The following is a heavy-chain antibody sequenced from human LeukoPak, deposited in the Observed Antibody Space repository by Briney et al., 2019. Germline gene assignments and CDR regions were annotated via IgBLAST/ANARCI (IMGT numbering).Heavy chain of an antibody. CDR2: INPNSGGT. V-gene: IGHV1-2*06. CDR3: ARERRGEWELPY. Sequence: ASVKVSRKASGYTFTGCYMHWVRQAPGQGLEWMGRINPNSGGTNYAQKFQGRVTMTRDTSISTAYMELSRLRSDDTAVYYCARERRGEWELPYWGQGTLVTVSS. CDR1: GYTFTGCY. J-gene: IGHJ4*02. D-gene: IGHD1-26*01.